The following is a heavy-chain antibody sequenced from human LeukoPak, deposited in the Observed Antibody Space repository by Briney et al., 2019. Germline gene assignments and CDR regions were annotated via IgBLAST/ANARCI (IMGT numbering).Heavy chain of an antibody. Sequence: PGGSLRLSCAASGFTFSSYSMNWVRQAPGKGLEWVSSISSSSSYIYYADSVKGRFTISRDNAKNSLYLQMNSLRAEDTAVYYCARVLSGAAESGWYYYYGMDVWGQGTTVTVSS. J-gene: IGHJ6*02. CDR3: ARVLSGAAESGWYYYYGMDV. V-gene: IGHV3-21*01. CDR1: GFTFSSYS. CDR2: ISSSSSYI. D-gene: IGHD7-27*01.